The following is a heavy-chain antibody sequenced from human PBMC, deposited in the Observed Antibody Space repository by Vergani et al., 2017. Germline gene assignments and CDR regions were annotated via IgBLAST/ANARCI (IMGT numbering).Heavy chain of an antibody. CDR1: GFTFSNAW. J-gene: IGHJ4*02. D-gene: IGHD3-22*01. Sequence: EVQLVESGGGLVKPGGSLRLSCAASGFTFSNAWMSWVRQAPGKGLEWVGRIKSKTDGGTTDYAAPVKGRFTISRDDSKNTLYLQMNSLKTEDTAVYYCTTGETYYYDSSGYPVDYWGQGTLVTVSS. V-gene: IGHV3-15*01. CDR3: TTGETYYYDSSGYPVDY. CDR2: IKSKTDGGTT.